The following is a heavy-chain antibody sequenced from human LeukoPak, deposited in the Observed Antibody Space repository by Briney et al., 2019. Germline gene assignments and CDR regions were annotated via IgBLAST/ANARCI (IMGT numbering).Heavy chain of an antibody. J-gene: IGHJ4*02. CDR1: GDPISTYH. V-gene: IGHV4-59*01. D-gene: IGHD5-18*01. CDR3: ARDKQHSYGRYFDH. CDR2: MQSTGNS. Sequence: SETVSLTCSVSGDPISTYHWNWIRKSPGKGLEWIGYMQSTGNSKYNPSLRSRVTIFVDTSKSQVALILSSVTAADTAVYYCARDKQHSYGRYFDHWGQGALVTVSS.